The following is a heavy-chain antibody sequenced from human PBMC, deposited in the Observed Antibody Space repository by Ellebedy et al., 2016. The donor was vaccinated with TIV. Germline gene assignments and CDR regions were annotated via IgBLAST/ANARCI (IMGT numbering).Heavy chain of an antibody. J-gene: IGHJ4*02. CDR3: AKEMKALGAYSDS. CDR2: ISDSGGSA. CDR1: GFTFSSNW. D-gene: IGHD7-27*01. V-gene: IGHV3-23*01. Sequence: GESLKISCAASGFTFSSNWMHWVRQATEKGLEWVSAISDSGGSAYYAGYVAGRFTISRDNSKNTLFLQMNSLRAEDTAVYYCAKEMKALGAYSDSWGQGTLVTVSS.